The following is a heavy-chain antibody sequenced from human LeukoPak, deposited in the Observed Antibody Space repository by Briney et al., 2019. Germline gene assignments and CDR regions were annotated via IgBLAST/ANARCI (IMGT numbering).Heavy chain of an antibody. CDR3: ARDLKPTGAFDI. Sequence: GASVKVSCKASGYTFTGYYMHWMRQAPGQGLEWMGWINPNSGGTNYAQKFQGRVTMTRDTSISTAYMELSRLRSDDTAVYYCARDLKPTGAFDIWGQGTMVTVSS. CDR2: INPNSGGT. D-gene: IGHD1-14*01. V-gene: IGHV1-2*02. J-gene: IGHJ3*02. CDR1: GYTFTGYY.